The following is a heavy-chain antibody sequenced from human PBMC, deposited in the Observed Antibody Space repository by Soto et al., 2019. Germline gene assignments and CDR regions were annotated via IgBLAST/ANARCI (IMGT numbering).Heavy chain of an antibody. CDR3: ARAKGIAAAGTMRWFDP. V-gene: IGHV3-74*01. Sequence: GGSLRLSCAASGFTFSSYWMHWVRQAPGKGLVWVSRINSDGSSTSYADSVKGRFTISRDNAKNTPYLQMNSLRAEDTAVYYCARAKGIAAAGTMRWFDPWGQGTLVTVSS. CDR2: INSDGSST. D-gene: IGHD6-13*01. J-gene: IGHJ5*02. CDR1: GFTFSSYW.